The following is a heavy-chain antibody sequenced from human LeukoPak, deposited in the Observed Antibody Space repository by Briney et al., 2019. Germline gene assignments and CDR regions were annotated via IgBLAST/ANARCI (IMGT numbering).Heavy chain of an antibody. J-gene: IGHJ4*02. CDR1: GCSISSYN. D-gene: IGHD6-13*01. Sequence: SETLSLTCTDSGCSISSYNWSWIRQPSPTRPNSIGRIYTSGSTNYNPSLKSRVTMSVDTSKNQFSLKLSSVTAADTAVYYCAGQIAAAGTGTFDYWGQGTLVTVSS. V-gene: IGHV4-4*07. CDR2: IYTSGST. CDR3: AGQIAAAGTGTFDY.